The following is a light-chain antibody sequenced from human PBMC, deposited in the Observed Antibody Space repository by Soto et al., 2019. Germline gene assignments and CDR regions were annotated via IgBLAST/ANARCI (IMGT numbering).Light chain of an antibody. J-gene: IGKJ4*01. Sequence: AIXLTQSPPSLSATVGDSVTITCRASQXIAHALVCYQQKPGKPPKLLISHACTLESGVPSRFSGGGYVTNFTITITSMQPEDFANYYSQQYSGYPLTFAGGTKVEI. CDR3: QQYSGYPLT. V-gene: IGKV1-13*02. CDR2: HAC. CDR1: QXIAHA.